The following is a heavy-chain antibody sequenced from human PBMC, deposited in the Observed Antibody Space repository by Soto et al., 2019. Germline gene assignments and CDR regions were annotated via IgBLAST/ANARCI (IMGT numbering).Heavy chain of an antibody. CDR2: INYAGYS. D-gene: IGHD3-10*01. CDR3: ARHGFGPLHGLVDV. V-gene: IGHV4-59*08. Sequence: QVQLQASGPGLVKPSETLSLTCTVSGGSITNYYCSWFRQPPGKGLEWIGYINYAGYSAYNLSLKRRVALSMDASKNQFSLMLESVTATDTAVYYCARHGFGPLHGLVDVWGPGTTVIVSS. CDR1: GGSITNYY. J-gene: IGHJ6*02.